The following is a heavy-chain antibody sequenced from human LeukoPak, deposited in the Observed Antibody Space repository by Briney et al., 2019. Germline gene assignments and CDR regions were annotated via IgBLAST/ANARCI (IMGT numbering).Heavy chain of an antibody. CDR3: ARRHIAVAGPLDS. Sequence: PSETLSLTCAVYGGSFSGYYWSWIRQPPGKGLEWIGEINHSGSTNYNPSLKSRVTISVDTSKNQCSLKLSSVTAADTAVYYCARRHIAVAGPLDSWGQGTLVTVSS. V-gene: IGHV4-34*01. CDR2: INHSGST. J-gene: IGHJ4*02. D-gene: IGHD6-19*01. CDR1: GGSFSGYY.